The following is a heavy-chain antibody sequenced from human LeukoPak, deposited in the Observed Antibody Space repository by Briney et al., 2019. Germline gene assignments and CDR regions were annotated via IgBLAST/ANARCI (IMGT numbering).Heavy chain of an antibody. V-gene: IGHV3-30*18. Sequence: GGSLRLSCAASGFTFSSYGMHWVRQAPGKGLEWVAVISYDGNNKYFADSVKGRFTISRDNSQNTLFLQMNSLRVEDTAVYYCTKGFDGRTSSPDYWGQGTLVTVSS. J-gene: IGHJ4*02. CDR3: TKGFDGRTSSPDY. CDR1: GFTFSSYG. CDR2: ISYDGNNK. D-gene: IGHD2-2*01.